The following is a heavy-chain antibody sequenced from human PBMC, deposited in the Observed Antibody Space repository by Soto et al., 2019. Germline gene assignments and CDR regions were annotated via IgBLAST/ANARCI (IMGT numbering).Heavy chain of an antibody. V-gene: IGHV1-69*13. CDR3: ARAYYDSSGYTPLPGMDV. CDR2: IIPIFGTA. CDR1: GGTFSSYA. J-gene: IGHJ6*02. Sequence: ASVKVSCKASGGTFSSYAISWVLQAPGQGLEWMGGIIPIFGTANYAQKFQGRVTITADESTSTAYMELSSLRSEDTAVYYCARAYYDSSGYTPLPGMDVWGQGTTVTVPS. D-gene: IGHD3-22*01.